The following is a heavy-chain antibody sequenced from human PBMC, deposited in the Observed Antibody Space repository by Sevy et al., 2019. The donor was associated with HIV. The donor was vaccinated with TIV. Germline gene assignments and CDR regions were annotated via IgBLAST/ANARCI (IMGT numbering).Heavy chain of an antibody. Sequence: ASVKVSCKASGGTFSSYAISWVRQAPGQGLEWMGGIIPIFGTANYAQKFQGRVTITAYESTSTAYMELSSLRSEDTAVYYCARDPATYYYDSSGPGAFDIWGQGTMVTVSS. V-gene: IGHV1-69*13. D-gene: IGHD3-22*01. CDR1: GGTFSSYA. CDR3: ARDPATYYYDSSGPGAFDI. J-gene: IGHJ3*02. CDR2: IIPIFGTA.